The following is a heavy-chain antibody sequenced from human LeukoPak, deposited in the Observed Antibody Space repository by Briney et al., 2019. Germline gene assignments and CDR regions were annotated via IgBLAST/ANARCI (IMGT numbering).Heavy chain of an antibody. CDR1: GGTFSSYN. V-gene: IGHV1-69*08. CDR2: IIPMQGTP. CDR3: ARAYYYDSSGDPRVPDY. Sequence: GASVKVSCKASGGTFSSYNFIWVRQAPGQGLEWMGGIIPMQGTPNYAQKFQDRVTISADKSTTTVYMELSSLRSEDTAVYYCARAYYYDSSGDPRVPDYWGQGTLVTVSS. D-gene: IGHD3-22*01. J-gene: IGHJ4*02.